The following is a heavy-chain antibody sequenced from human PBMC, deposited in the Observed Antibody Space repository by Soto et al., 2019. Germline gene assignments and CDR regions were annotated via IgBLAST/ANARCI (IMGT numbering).Heavy chain of an antibody. D-gene: IGHD3-16*01. J-gene: IGHJ4*02. Sequence: QVQLVESGGGVVQPGRSLRLSCAASGFTFSSYAMHWVRQAPGKGLEWVAVISYDGSNKYYADSVKGRFTSSRDNSKNTLYLQMNSLRAEDTAVYYCARDKRVGGIPLYFDYWGQGTLVTVSS. CDR2: ISYDGSNK. V-gene: IGHV3-30-3*01. CDR3: ARDKRVGGIPLYFDY. CDR1: GFTFSSYA.